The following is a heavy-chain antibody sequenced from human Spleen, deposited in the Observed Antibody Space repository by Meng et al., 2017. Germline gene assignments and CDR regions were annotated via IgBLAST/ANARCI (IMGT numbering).Heavy chain of an antibody. V-gene: IGHV3-23*01. Sequence: GESLKISCAASGFTFSSSAMSWVRQAPGKGLEWVSTISGSGSSTYYADSVKGRFTISRDNSKNTLYLQVDSLRAEDTAVYYCARDLIASYYYGMDVWGQGTTVTVSS. J-gene: IGHJ6*02. CDR3: ARDLIASYYYGMDV. CDR2: ISGSGSST. CDR1: GFTFSSSA. D-gene: IGHD5/OR15-5a*01.